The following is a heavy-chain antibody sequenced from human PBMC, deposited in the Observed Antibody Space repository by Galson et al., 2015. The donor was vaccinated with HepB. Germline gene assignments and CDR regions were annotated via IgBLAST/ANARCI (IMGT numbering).Heavy chain of an antibody. J-gene: IGHJ6*02. CDR3: ARDPRRVVVPAAIYYYYYGMDV. CDR2: INPNSGGT. D-gene: IGHD2-2*02. CDR1: GYTFTGYY. Sequence: SVKVSCKASGYTFTGYYMHWVRQAPGQGLEWMGWINPNSGGTNYAQKLQGRVTMTRDTSTSTVYMELSSLRSEDTAVYYCARDPRRVVVPAAIYYYYYGMDVWGQGTTVTVSS. V-gene: IGHV1-2*02.